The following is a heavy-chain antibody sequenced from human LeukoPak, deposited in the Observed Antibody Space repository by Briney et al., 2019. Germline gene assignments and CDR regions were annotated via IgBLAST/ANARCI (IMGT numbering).Heavy chain of an antibody. CDR2: IVVGSGNT. CDR1: VFTFTSAA. Sequence: SVKVSCKASVFTFTSAAMQWVRQARGQRLEWIGWIVVGSGNTNVAQKFQERVTITRDMSTSTAYMELSSLRSEDTAVYYCAADPGYDSSGYQFDYWGQGTLVTVSS. D-gene: IGHD3-22*01. V-gene: IGHV1-58*02. J-gene: IGHJ4*02. CDR3: AADPGYDSSGYQFDY.